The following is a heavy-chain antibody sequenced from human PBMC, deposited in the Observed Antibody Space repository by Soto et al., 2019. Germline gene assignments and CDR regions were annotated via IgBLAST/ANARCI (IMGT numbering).Heavy chain of an antibody. J-gene: IGHJ6*03. CDR2: IYYSGST. D-gene: IGHD4-4*01. V-gene: IGHV4-39*01. CDR1: GGSISSSSYY. Sequence: QLQLQESGPGLVKPSETLSLTCTVSGGSISSSSYYWGWIRQPPGKGLEWIGSIYYSGSTYYNPSLKSRVTISVDTSKNQFSLKLSSVTAADTAVYYCARHRNDYSNYGYYYYYMDVWGKGTTVTVSS. CDR3: ARHRNDYSNYGYYYYYMDV.